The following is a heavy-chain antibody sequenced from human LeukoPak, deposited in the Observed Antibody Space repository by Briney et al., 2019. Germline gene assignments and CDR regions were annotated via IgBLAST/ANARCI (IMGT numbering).Heavy chain of an antibody. J-gene: IGHJ6*03. V-gene: IGHV3-7*03. CDR1: GFTFSYNW. Sequence: GGSLRLSCAASGFTFSYNWMHWVRQAPGRGLEWVANINQDESEKYYVDSVKGRFTISRDNAKNSLSLQMNSLRAEDTAVYYCAKADYDSSGYYYYYYYMDVWGKGTTVTVSS. CDR3: AKADYDSSGYYYYYYYMDV. D-gene: IGHD3-22*01. CDR2: INQDESEK.